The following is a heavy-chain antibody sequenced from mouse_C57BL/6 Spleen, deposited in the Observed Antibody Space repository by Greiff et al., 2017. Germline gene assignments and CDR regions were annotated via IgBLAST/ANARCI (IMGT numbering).Heavy chain of an antibody. CDR1: GYTFTSYW. CDR3: ARSLYYYGSSSFAD. V-gene: IGHV1-64*01. D-gene: IGHD1-1*01. CDR2: IHPNSGST. Sequence: VQLQQPGAELVKPGASVKLSCKASGYTFTSYWMHWVKQRPGQGLEWIGMIHPNSGSTNYNEKFKSKATLTVDKSSSTAYMQLSSLTSEDSAVYYCARSLYYYGSSSFADWGQGTLVTVSA. J-gene: IGHJ3*01.